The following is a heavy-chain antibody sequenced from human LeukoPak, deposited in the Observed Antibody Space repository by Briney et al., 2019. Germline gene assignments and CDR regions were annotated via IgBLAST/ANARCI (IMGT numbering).Heavy chain of an antibody. CDR3: ASLEWLPYYFDY. J-gene: IGHJ4*02. V-gene: IGHV4-34*01. D-gene: IGHD3-3*01. CDR2: INHSGST. Sequence: PSETLSLTCAVYGGSFSGYYWSWIRQPPGKGLEWIGEINHSGSTNYNPSLKSRVTISVDTSKNQFVLKLSPVTAADTAWYYCASLEWLPYYFDYWGEGTLVTVSS. CDR1: GGSFSGYY.